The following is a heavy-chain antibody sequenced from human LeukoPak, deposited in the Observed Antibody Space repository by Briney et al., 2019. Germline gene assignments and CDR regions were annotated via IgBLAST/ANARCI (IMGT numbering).Heavy chain of an antibody. CDR2: ISSSSSYI. Sequence: PGGSLRLSCAASGFTLSSYSMNWVRQAPGKGLEGVSSISSSSSYIYYAASVKGRFTIPRDNAKNSLYLQMNSLRAGDTAVYYCARVLGYDPGLYWGQGSLVTVSS. D-gene: IGHD3-3*01. V-gene: IGHV3-21*01. CDR3: ARVLGYDPGLY. CDR1: GFTLSSYS. J-gene: IGHJ4*02.